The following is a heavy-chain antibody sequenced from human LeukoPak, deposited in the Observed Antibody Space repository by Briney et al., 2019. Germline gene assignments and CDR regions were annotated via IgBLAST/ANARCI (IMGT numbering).Heavy chain of an antibody. V-gene: IGHV1-46*01. Sequence: ASVKVSCKASGYTFTSYYMHWVRQATGQGLEWMGIINPSGGSTSYAQKFQGRVTMTRDTSTSTVYMELSSLRSEDTAVYYCAREGVPTSYYYGMDVWGQGTTVTVSS. J-gene: IGHJ6*02. CDR3: AREGVPTSYYYGMDV. CDR2: INPSGGST. D-gene: IGHD3-10*01. CDR1: GYTFTSYY.